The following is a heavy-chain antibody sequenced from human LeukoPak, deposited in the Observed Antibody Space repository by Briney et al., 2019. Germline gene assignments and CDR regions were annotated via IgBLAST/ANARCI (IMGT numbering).Heavy chain of an antibody. CDR1: GFTFSSYW. D-gene: IGHD5-24*01. CDR3: ARESRRDGYNFGAFDF. V-gene: IGHV3-74*01. Sequence: GGSLRLSCAASGFTFSSYWMHWVRHVPGKGLVWVSRINSDGSSTRYADSVKGRFTISRDNAKNTLYLQMNSLRAEDTAVYYCARESRRDGYNFGAFDFWGQGTMVTVSS. CDR2: INSDGSST. J-gene: IGHJ3*01.